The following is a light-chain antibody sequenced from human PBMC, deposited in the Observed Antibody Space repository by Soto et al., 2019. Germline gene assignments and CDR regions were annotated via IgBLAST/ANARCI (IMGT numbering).Light chain of an antibody. CDR2: AAS. CDR3: KQSYSTQWT. Sequence: DIQMTQNPSSLSASVGDRVNMTCRASRSISRYLSWYQQKPGKAPNLLIYAASSLQSGVPSRFSGAGSGTDFTLTIANLHPEDFAIYYCKQSYSTQWTFGQRSKV. CDR1: RSISRY. J-gene: IGKJ1*01. V-gene: IGKV1-39*01.